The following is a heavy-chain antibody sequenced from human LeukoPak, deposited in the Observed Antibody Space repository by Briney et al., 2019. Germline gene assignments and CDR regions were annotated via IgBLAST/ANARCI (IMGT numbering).Heavy chain of an antibody. CDR3: ACGVRELLDY. V-gene: IGHV4-38-2*02. J-gene: IGHJ4*02. D-gene: IGHD5-24*01. CDR2: IYHSGST. Sequence: PSETLSLTCTVSGYSISSGYYWGWIRQPPGKGLEWIGSIYHSGSTYYNPSLKSRVTISVDTSKNQFSLKLSSVTAADTAVYYCACGVRELLDYWRQGTLVTVSS. CDR1: GYSISSGYY.